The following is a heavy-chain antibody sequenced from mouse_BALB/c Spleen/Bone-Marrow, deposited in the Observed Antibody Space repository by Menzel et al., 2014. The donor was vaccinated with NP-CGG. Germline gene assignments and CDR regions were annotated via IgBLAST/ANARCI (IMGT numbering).Heavy chain of an antibody. CDR2: IDTXDSYT. J-gene: IGHJ3*01. D-gene: IGHD2-14*01. CDR1: GHTFTDYW. V-gene: IGHV1-69*01. CDR3: ARSDYRFDPLPY. Sequence: VQLQQSGAELVMPGASVKMSCKASGHTFTDYWMHWVKQRPGQGLEWIGAIDTXDSYTSYNQKFKGKATLTVDESSSTAYMQLSSLTSEDSAVYYCARSDYRFDPLPYWGQGTLVTVSA.